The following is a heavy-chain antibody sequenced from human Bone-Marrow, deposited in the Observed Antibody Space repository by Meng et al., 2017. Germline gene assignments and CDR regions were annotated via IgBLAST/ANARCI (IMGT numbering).Heavy chain of an antibody. Sequence: QVSLKRSGPGLGKPSGPLSLPCAVSGASISSSHWWGWVRQPPGKGLEWIGEIYHDGSTNYTPSLKSRVTISVDKSKNQFSLKLSSVTAADTAVYYCARAAYDIWSGYAPWGQGSLVTVSS. CDR1: GASISSSHW. CDR2: IYHDGST. D-gene: IGHD3-3*01. J-gene: IGHJ5*02. V-gene: IGHV4-4*02. CDR3: ARAAYDIWSGYAP.